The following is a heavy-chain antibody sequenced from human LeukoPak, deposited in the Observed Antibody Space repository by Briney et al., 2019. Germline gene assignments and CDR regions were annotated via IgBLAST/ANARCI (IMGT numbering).Heavy chain of an antibody. V-gene: IGHV4-59*01. J-gene: IGHJ4*02. CDR3: ARALSSSPTRFVRFDY. Sequence: SETLSLTCTVSGGSISSYYWSWIRQPPGKGLEWIGYIYYSGSTNYNPSLKSRVTISVDTSKNQFSLKLSSVTAADTAVYYCARALSSSPTRFVRFDYWGQGTLVTVSS. CDR1: GGSISSYY. CDR2: IYYSGST. D-gene: IGHD6-13*01.